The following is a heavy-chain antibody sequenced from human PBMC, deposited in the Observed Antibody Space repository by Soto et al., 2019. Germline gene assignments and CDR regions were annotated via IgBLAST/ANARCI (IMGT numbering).Heavy chain of an antibody. V-gene: IGHV6-1*01. D-gene: IGHD2-2*01. J-gene: IGHJ5*01. CDR2: TYYRSKWYN. CDR1: GDSVSTNSAT. Sequence: QVQLQQSGPGLVKPSQTLSLTCAISGDSVSTNSATWDWIRQSQSRGLEWLGRTYYRSKWYNDYAVSVKGRITINPDTSNNQFSLQLNSVTPDDTAVYYCARLVGNSWLDSWGQGTLVTVSS. CDR3: ARLVGNSWLDS.